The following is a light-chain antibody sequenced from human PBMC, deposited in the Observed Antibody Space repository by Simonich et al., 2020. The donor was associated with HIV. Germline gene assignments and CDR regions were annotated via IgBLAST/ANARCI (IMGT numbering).Light chain of an antibody. J-gene: IGKJ4*01. Sequence: EIVRTQSPATLSVSPGERATHSCRASKSVSSNLAWDQQKRGQAPRLLRYDASTKATGIPAKFSGSWSGTGFTLTSSNMQPADIAVYFCQQYNNRPLTFGGGTKVEIK. V-gene: IGKV3-15*01. CDR1: KSVSSN. CDR2: DAS. CDR3: QQYNNRPLT.